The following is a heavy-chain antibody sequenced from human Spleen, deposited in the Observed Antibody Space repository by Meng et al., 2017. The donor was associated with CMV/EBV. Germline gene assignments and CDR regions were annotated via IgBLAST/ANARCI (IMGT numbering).Heavy chain of an antibody. Sequence: QVQLQESGPGLVKPSQTLSLTCTVSGGSISSGSYYWSWIRQPAGKGLEWIGRIYTSGSTNYNPSLKSRVTISVDTSKNQFSLKLSSVTAADTAVYYCARESAAVAGSYWYFDLWGRGTLVTVSS. J-gene: IGHJ2*01. CDR1: GGSISSGSYY. CDR3: ARESAAVAGSYWYFDL. CDR2: IYTSGST. D-gene: IGHD6-19*01. V-gene: IGHV4-61*02.